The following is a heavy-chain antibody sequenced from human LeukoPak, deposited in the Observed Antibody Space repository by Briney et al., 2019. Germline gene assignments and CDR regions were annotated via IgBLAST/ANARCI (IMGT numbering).Heavy chain of an antibody. J-gene: IGHJ4*02. V-gene: IGHV3-48*04. CDR3: ARVQDYDSSGSVCFDY. D-gene: IGHD3-22*01. Sequence: PGGSLRLSCAASGFTFSSYSMNWVRQAPGKGLEWVSYISSSSSTIYYADSVKGRFTISRDNAKNSLYLQMNSLRAEDTAVYYCARVQDYDSSGSVCFDYWGQGTLVTVSS. CDR2: ISSSSSTI. CDR1: GFTFSSYS.